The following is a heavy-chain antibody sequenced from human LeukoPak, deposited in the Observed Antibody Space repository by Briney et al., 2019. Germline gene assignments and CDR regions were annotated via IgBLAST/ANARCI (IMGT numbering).Heavy chain of an antibody. CDR3: ARDVNCGGDCYGIDY. CDR1: GYTFTSYY. J-gene: IGHJ4*02. D-gene: IGHD2-21*02. V-gene: IGHV1-46*01. CDR2: INPSGGST. Sequence: ASVKVSCKASGYTFTSYYMHWVRQAPGQGLEWMGIINPSGGSTSYAQKFQGRVTMTRDTSTSTVYMELSSLRSEDTAVYYCARDVNCGGDCYGIDYWGQGTLVTVSS.